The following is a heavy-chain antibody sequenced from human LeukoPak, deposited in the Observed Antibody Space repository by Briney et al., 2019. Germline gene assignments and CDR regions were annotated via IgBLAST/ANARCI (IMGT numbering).Heavy chain of an antibody. CDR2: IKFDGTAT. Sequence: PGGSLRLSCSGFGFTFRSFWMGWVRQAPGKGLEWVANIKFDGTATNYVDSVRGRFTISRDNAMNSLYLQMNSLRAEDTAIYYCARSLPYGTTWYGRSDFWGQGTLVTVSS. V-gene: IGHV3-7*03. D-gene: IGHD6-13*01. J-gene: IGHJ4*02. CDR1: GFTFRSFW. CDR3: ARSLPYGTTWYGRSDF.